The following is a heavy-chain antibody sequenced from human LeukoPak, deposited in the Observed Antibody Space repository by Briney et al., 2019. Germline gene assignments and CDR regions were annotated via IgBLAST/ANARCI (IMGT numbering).Heavy chain of an antibody. CDR2: IYSGGST. J-gene: IGHJ4*02. Sequence: GGSLRLSCTVSGFTVSTNSMSWVRQTPGKGLEWVSFIYSGGSTHYSDSVKGRFTISRDNSKNTLYLQMNSLRAEDTAVYYCARRAGDYSHPYDYWAREPWSPSP. V-gene: IGHV3-53*01. CDR1: GFTVSTNS. D-gene: IGHD3-22*01. CDR3: ARRAGDYSHPYDY.